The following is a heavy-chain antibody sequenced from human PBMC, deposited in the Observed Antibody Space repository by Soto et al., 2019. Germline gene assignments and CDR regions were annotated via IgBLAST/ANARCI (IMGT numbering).Heavy chain of an antibody. D-gene: IGHD5-12*01. CDR3: PRANSGYPLLDV. J-gene: IGHJ6*04. Sequence: LETLFLTCTVSGGYISSYDWSWIRQPQGKGLEWIGYIYYSGSTNYNPSLKSRVTISVDTSKNQFSLKLSSLIAAATAVYDWPRANSGYPLLDVWHKGITVPVSS. V-gene: IGHV4-59*12. CDR2: IYYSGST. CDR1: GGYISSYD.